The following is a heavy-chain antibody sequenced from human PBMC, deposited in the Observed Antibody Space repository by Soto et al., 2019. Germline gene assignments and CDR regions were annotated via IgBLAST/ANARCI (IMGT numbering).Heavy chain of an antibody. V-gene: IGHV4-39*03. D-gene: IGHD2-2*01. CDR2: IYYSGST. CDR3: TIDVYGSSTSCYGWFDP. Sequence: SETMSDSCTVSGGSIRNSGYYRGWIHQPPGKGMEWIGSIYYSGSTYYNPSLKSRVTISEDTSKNQFSLKLNSVTAADTAVYFCTIDVYGSSTSCYGWFDPWGQGTLGTVSS. CDR1: GGSIRNSGYY. J-gene: IGHJ5*02.